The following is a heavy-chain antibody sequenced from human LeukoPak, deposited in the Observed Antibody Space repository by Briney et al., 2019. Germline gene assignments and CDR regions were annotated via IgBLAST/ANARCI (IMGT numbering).Heavy chain of an antibody. Sequence: ASVKVSCKASGYTFYAYYIHWLRQAPGQGLEWMGWINVNSGDTNSAPNFQGRVTLTRDMSSNTAYMEVTKLTLDDTAVFYCARDGGLDFWGQGTLVTVSS. CDR1: GYTFYAYY. D-gene: IGHD2-15*01. CDR2: INVNSGDT. V-gene: IGHV1-2*02. J-gene: IGHJ4*02. CDR3: ARDGGLDF.